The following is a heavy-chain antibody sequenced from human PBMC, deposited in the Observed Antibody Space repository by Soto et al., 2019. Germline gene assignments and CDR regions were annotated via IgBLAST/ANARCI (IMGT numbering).Heavy chain of an antibody. J-gene: IGHJ4*02. Sequence: QVQLRESGPVLVKPSQTLSLTCTVSGGSISSGGYYWSWIRQHQGKGLDCIGYIYYSESTYYNSSLKSRRTMSVVPSKNQFSLKLCSLTAADTAVYYCARGLGIWGQETMVTVSS. V-gene: IGHV4-31*03. CDR3: ARGLGI. CDR2: IYYSEST. CDR1: GGSISSGGYY.